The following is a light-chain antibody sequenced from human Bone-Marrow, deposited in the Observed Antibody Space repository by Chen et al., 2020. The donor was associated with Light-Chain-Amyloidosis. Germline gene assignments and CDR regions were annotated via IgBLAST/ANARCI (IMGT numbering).Light chain of an antibody. CDR1: SSNIGAGFS. CDR2: GNT. J-gene: IGLJ2*01. CDR3: QSYDNSLSGPVV. V-gene: IGLV1-40*01. Sequence: QSVLTQPPSVSGAPGQRVTISCTGSSSNIGAGFSVHWYQQLSGTVPKLLIYGNTNRPSGVPDRFSDSKSGTSASLAITGLQAEDEADYYCQSYDNSLSGPVVFGGGTKLTVL.